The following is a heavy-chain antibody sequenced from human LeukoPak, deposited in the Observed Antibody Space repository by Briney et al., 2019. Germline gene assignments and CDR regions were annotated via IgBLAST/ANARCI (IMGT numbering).Heavy chain of an antibody. CDR1: GFSFRGYW. V-gene: IGHV3-74*03. Sequence: PGGPLRLSCAGSGFSFRGYWIHWVRQAPGKGLVWVSRINGDGSSPTYADSVKGRFTISRDDAKNTVYLQMNNLRAEDTAVYYCARDQYYQLLLWGQGSLVTVSP. D-gene: IGHD2-2*01. CDR3: ARDQYYQLLL. CDR2: INGDGSSP. J-gene: IGHJ4*02.